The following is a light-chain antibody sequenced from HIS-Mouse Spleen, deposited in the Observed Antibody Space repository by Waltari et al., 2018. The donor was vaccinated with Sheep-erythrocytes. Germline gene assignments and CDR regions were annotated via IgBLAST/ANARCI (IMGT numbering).Light chain of an antibody. V-gene: IGLV2-11*01. J-gene: IGLJ1*01. CDR2: DVS. CDR3: CSYAGSYNHV. Sequence: SALTQPRSVSGSPGQSVTISCTGTSSDVGGYNYVSWYQQHPGKAPKLMIYDVSKRPSGVPDRFSGSKSGNTASLTISGLQAEDEADYYCCSYAGSYNHVFATGTKVTVL. CDR1: SSDVGGYNY.